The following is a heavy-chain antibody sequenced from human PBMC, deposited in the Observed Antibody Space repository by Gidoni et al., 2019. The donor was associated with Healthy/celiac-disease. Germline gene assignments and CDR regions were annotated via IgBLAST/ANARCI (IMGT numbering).Heavy chain of an antibody. CDR1: GFTFSSYA. V-gene: IGHV3-23*01. CDR2: ISGSSGST. J-gene: IGHJ4*02. CDR3: AKGAEEWELLYYFDY. D-gene: IGHD1-26*01. Sequence: EVQLLEFGGGLVQPGGSLRLSCAASGFTFSSYAMSWVRQAPGKGLEWVSAISGSSGSTYYADSVKGRFTISRDNSKNALYLQMDSLRAEDTAVYYCAKGAEEWELLYYFDYWGQGTLVTVSS.